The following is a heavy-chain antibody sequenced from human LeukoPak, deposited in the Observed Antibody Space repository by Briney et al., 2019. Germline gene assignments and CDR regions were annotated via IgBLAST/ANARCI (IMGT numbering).Heavy chain of an antibody. J-gene: IGHJ4*02. CDR3: ARTSLMGTTYVY. V-gene: IGHV5-51*01. Sequence: GESLNISCEGSEYTFTAYWIAGVRQMPGKGLGWLGIIYPGDSDTRYSPSFQGHVTISPDTSTSTAYLQWSSLQASDTAMYYCARTSLMGTTYVYWGQGTLVTVSS. CDR2: IYPGDSDT. D-gene: IGHD2-8*01. CDR1: EYTFTAYW.